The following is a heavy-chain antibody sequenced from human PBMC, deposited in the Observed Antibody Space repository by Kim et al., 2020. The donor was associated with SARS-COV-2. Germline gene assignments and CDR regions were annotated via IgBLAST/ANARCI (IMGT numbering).Heavy chain of an antibody. J-gene: IGHJ4*02. CDR3: ATALKGGIAAAGDY. D-gene: IGHD6-13*01. V-gene: IGHV3-23*01. CDR2: ISGSGGST. CDR1: GFTFSSYA. Sequence: GGSLRLSCAASGFTFSSYAMSWVRQAPGKGLEWVSAISGSGGSTYYADSVKGRFTISRDNSKNTLYLQMNSLRAEDTAVYYCATALKGGIAAAGDYWGQGTLVTVSS.